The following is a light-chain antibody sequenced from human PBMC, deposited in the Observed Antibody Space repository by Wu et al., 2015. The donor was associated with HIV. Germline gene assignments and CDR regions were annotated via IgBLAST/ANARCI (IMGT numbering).Light chain of an antibody. V-gene: IGKV3-11*01. Sequence: EIVLTQSPATLSLSPGERATLSCRASQSVSNYLAWYQQKPGQAPRLLIYDAFNRATGIPARFSGSGSGTDFTLTISSMQSEDFAVYYCQQYNNWPPFTFGQGTRLEIK. CDR2: DAF. J-gene: IGKJ5*01. CDR1: QSVSNY. CDR3: QQYNNWPPFT.